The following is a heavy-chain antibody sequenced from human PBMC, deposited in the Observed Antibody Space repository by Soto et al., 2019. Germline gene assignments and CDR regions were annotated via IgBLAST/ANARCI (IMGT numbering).Heavy chain of an antibody. Sequence: ASVKVSCKASGYTFTRYAMHWVRQAPGQRLEWMGWINAGNGNTKYSQKFQGRVTITRDTSASTAYMELSSLRSEDTAVYYCARSSVVLTPLDYCGRGSLVTVSS. D-gene: IGHD6-19*01. J-gene: IGHJ4*02. CDR1: GYTFTRYA. V-gene: IGHV1-3*01. CDR3: ARSSVVLTPLDY. CDR2: INAGNGNT.